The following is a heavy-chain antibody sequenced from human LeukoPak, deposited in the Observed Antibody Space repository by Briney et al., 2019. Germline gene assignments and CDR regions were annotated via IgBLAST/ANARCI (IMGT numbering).Heavy chain of an antibody. D-gene: IGHD5-24*01. CDR2: INPNSGGT. V-gene: IGHV1-2*02. CDR3: ARTAYGKDGYNYDY. Sequence: ATVKVSCKASGYTFTGYYMHWVRQAPGQGLEWMGWINPNSGGTNYAQKFQGRVTMTRDTSISTAYMELSRLRSDDTAVCYCARTAYGKDGYNYDYWGQGTLVTVSS. J-gene: IGHJ4*02. CDR1: GYTFTGYY.